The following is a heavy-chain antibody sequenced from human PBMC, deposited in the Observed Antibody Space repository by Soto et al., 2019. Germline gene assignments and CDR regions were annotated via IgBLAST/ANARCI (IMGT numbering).Heavy chain of an antibody. V-gene: IGHV1-18*01. J-gene: IGHJ5*02. Sequence: QAHLVQSGVEVKTPGASVKVSCQASGYTFFTYDISWVRQAPGQGLEWMGWISTYSGDTKYAQKFQGRVTMTTDTSTTTAYLERRSLRSDDTAVYYCARHHGPTTSENWFDPWGQGTLVTVSP. CDR2: ISTYSGDT. D-gene: IGHD5-12*01. CDR1: GYTFFTYD. CDR3: ARHHGPTTSENWFDP.